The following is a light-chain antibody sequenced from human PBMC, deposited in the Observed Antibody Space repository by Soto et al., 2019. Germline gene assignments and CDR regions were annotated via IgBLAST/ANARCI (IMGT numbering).Light chain of an antibody. CDR1: QSVSSY. CDR2: DTS. Sequence: IVLTQSPATLSLSPGERATLSCRASQSVSSYLAWYQQKPGQAPRLLIYDTSNRATGIPARFSGSGSGTDFTLTISSLEPEDFAIYYCQQRSSWPSFTFGPVTKVDI. CDR3: QQRSSWPSFT. J-gene: IGKJ3*01. V-gene: IGKV3-11*01.